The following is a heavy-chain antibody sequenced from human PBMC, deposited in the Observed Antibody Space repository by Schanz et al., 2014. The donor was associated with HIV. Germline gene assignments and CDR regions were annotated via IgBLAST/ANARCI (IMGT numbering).Heavy chain of an antibody. CDR2: ISYDGSNK. CDR1: GFTFSNYA. J-gene: IGHJ6*02. V-gene: IGHV3-30-3*01. D-gene: IGHD3-10*01. CDR3: ARGSGPYYYYYGMDV. Sequence: QVQLVESGGGVVQPGRSLRLSCAVSGFTFSNYAMHWVRQAPGKGLEWVAVISYDGSNKYYADSVKGRFTISRDNSKNTLYLQMNSLGAEDTALYYCARGSGPYYYYYGMDVWGQGTTVTVSS.